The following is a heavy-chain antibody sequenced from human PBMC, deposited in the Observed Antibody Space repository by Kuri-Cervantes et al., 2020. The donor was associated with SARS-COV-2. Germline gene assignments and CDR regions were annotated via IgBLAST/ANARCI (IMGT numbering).Heavy chain of an antibody. CDR1: LGTFSSCA. CDR3: ARTAKTGQLRDY. Sequence: SAVPVSCLASLGTFSSCAISWVRQAPGQGLEWMGRIIPILGTANYAQKFHGRVTITADKSPSTAYMELSSLRSQDTAVYYCARTAKTGQLRDYWDQGTLVTVSS. J-gene: IGHJ4*02. CDR2: IIPILGTA. D-gene: IGHD2-21*02. V-gene: IGHV1-69*04.